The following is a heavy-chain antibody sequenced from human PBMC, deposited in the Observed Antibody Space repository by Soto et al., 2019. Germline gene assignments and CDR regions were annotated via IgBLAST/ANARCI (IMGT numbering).Heavy chain of an antibody. J-gene: IGHJ4*02. CDR1: GCSVSSNY. CDR3: ARGFNWLDY. Sequence: EVQLVESGGDWIQPGGSLRLSCAAAGCSVSSNYMTWVRQAPGKGLEWVSVIYSGGSTYYADSVKGRFTISRDNSKNTLYLQMNRLRAEDTAVYYCARGFNWLDYWGQGTLVTVSS. CDR2: IYSGGST. V-gene: IGHV3-53*01. D-gene: IGHD1-20*01.